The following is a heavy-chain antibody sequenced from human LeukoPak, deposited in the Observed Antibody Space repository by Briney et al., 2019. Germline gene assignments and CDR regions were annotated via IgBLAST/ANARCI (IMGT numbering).Heavy chain of an antibody. J-gene: IGHJ4*02. D-gene: IGHD3-3*01. CDR2: ISSSGITK. V-gene: IGHV3-48*03. CDR3: AKGLGVVIDFLVFDN. Sequence: GGSLRLSCAASGFTFSSYEMNWVRQAPGKGLEWISYISSSGITKYYADSVKGRFTISRDNAKNSLYLQMNSLRAEDTAIYYCAKGLGVVIDFLVFDNWGQGTLVTVSS. CDR1: GFTFSSYE.